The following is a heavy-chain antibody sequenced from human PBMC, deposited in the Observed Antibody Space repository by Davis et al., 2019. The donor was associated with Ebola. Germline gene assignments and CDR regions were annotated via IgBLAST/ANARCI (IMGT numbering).Heavy chain of an antibody. CDR3: TTKAAEGDY. V-gene: IGHV3-73*01. CDR2: IRSKANSYAT. CDR1: GFTFSGSA. J-gene: IGHJ4*02. Sequence: GGSLRLSCAASGFTFSGSAMHWVRQASGKGLEWVGRIRSKANSYATAYAASVKGRFTISRDDSKNTAYLQMNSLKTEDTAVYYCTTKAAEGDYWGQGTLVTVSS. D-gene: IGHD6-25*01.